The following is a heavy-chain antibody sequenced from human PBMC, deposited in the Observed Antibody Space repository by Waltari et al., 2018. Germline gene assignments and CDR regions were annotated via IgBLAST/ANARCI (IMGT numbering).Heavy chain of an antibody. CDR2: ISSSGSTK. Sequence: VESGGGLLQPGGSLRLSCATSGFTFTSSEMNWVRQAPGKGREWVSYISSSGSTKYYADSVKGRFTISRDNSKNSLYLQMNSLRGEDTAVYFCARVYGSGNTGGFFDYWGQGTLVTVSS. CDR1: GFTFTSSE. V-gene: IGHV3-48*03. CDR3: ARVYGSGNTGGFFDY. J-gene: IGHJ4*02. D-gene: IGHD3-10*01.